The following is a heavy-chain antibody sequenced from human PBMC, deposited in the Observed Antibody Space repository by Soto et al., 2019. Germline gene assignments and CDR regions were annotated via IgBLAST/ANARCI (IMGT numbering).Heavy chain of an antibody. V-gene: IGHV1-3*01. CDR1: GYTFPRYA. J-gene: IGHJ4*02. D-gene: IGHD1-7*01. Sequence: GASVKVSCKASGYTFPRYAMNWVRQAPGQSPEWMGWINPGNGNTKYSQRFQGRVTITRDTSASTAYMELSSLRAEDTALYYCAKNQERELPRVIDFWGQGTLVTVSS. CDR2: INPGNGNT. CDR3: AKNQERELPRVIDF.